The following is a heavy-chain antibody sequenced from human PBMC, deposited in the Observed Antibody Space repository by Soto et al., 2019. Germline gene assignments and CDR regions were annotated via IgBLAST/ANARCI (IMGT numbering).Heavy chain of an antibody. V-gene: IGHV4-59*01. CDR2: IYDTGISGYTPST. Sequence: SETLSLTCTVSGGSITSSYWSWVRRPPGKGLEWIAYIYDTGISGYTPSTSYNPSLKSRVTMSVDTSKSQFSLKFTSVTAADTAVYYCARGEDAFFYYGLDVWGQGITVTVAS. J-gene: IGHJ6*02. CDR1: GGSITSSY. CDR3: ARGEDAFFYYGLDV.